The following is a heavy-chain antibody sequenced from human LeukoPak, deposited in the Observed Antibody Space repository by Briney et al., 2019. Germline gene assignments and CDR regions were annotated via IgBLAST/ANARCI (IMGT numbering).Heavy chain of an antibody. CDR3: ARARGSSTSVPTDY. D-gene: IGHD2-2*01. CDR1: GYTFTGYY. CDR2: INPNSGGT. V-gene: IGHV1-2*02. Sequence: ASVKVSCKASGYTFTGYYMHWVRQAPGQGLEWMGWINPNSGGTNYAQKFQGRVTMTRDTSISTAYMELSSLRSEDTAVYYCARARGSSTSVPTDYWGQGTLVTVSS. J-gene: IGHJ4*02.